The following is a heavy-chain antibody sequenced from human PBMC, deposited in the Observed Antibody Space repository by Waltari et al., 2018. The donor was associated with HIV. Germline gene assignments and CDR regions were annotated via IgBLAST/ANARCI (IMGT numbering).Heavy chain of an antibody. CDR3: ARAGRDGKLPPDY. D-gene: IGHD1-26*01. Sequence: EVQLVESGGGSVQPGGSLRLSCAASGFTFRSYWMHWVRQAPGKGLVWVSRINSDGSSTSYADSVKGRFTISRDNAKNTVYLQMSSLRAEDTAVYYCARAGRDGKLPPDYWGQGTLVTVSS. CDR2: INSDGSST. V-gene: IGHV3-74*01. CDR1: GFTFRSYW. J-gene: IGHJ4*02.